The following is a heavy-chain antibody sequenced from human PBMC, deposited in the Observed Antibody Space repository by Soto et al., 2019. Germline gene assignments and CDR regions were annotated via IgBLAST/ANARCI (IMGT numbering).Heavy chain of an antibody. D-gene: IGHD3-10*01. V-gene: IGHV4-59*01. J-gene: IGHJ5*02. Sequence: SETLSLTCTVSGGSISSYYWSWIRQPPGKGLEWIGYIYYSGSTNYNPSLKSRVTISVDTSKNQFSLKLSSVTATDTAVYYCARDRYYYGSGSYHWFDPWGQGTLVTVSS. CDR1: GGSISSYY. CDR3: ARDRYYYGSGSYHWFDP. CDR2: IYYSGST.